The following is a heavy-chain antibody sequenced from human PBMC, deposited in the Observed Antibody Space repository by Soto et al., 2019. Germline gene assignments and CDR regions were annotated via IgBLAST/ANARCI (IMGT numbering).Heavy chain of an antibody. CDR2: ISRSSSTI. D-gene: IGHD2-15*01. V-gene: IGHV3-48*01. CDR1: GFSFKSYS. Sequence: EVQLVESGGGLVKPGGSLRLSCAASGFSFKSYSMNWVRQAPGKGLEWVSDISRSSSTINYADSVKGRFTISRDNAKNSLSLHMNSLRAEDTAVYYCARDREYCSGDNCYETGSDYWGQGTLVTVSS. J-gene: IGHJ4*02. CDR3: ARDREYCSGDNCYETGSDY.